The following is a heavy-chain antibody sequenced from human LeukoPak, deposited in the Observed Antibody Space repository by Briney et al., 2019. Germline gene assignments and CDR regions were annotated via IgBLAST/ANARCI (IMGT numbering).Heavy chain of an antibody. V-gene: IGHV3-7*01. CDR1: GFTFSSYW. CDR2: IKQDGSEK. Sequence: GGSLRLSCAASGFTFSSYWMTWVRQAPGKGLEWVANIKQDGSEKHYVDSVKGRFTISRDNAKNSLYLQMSSLRAEDTAVYYCATDLSITMVRGVINYWGQGTLVTVSS. D-gene: IGHD3-10*01. J-gene: IGHJ4*02. CDR3: ATDLSITMVRGVINY.